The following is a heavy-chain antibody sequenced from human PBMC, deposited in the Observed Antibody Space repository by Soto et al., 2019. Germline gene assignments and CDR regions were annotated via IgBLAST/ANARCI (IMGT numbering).Heavy chain of an antibody. V-gene: IGHV3-48*01. Sequence: GGSLRLSCAASGFTFSSYSMNWVHQAPGKGLEWVSYISSSSSTIYYADSVKGRFTISRDNAKNSLYLQMNSLRAEDTAVYYCARTRADYDFWSGYPPGYYMDVWGKGTTVTVSS. CDR1: GFTFSSYS. CDR2: ISSSSSTI. CDR3: ARTRADYDFWSGYPPGYYMDV. D-gene: IGHD3-3*01. J-gene: IGHJ6*03.